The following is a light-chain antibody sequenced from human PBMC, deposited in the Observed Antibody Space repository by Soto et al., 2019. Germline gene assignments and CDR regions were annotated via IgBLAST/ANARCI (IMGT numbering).Light chain of an antibody. V-gene: IGKV3-15*01. Sequence: EIVLTQSPATLSVSPGERATLSCRASQSVSSKLAWYQQKPGQAPRLLIYAASTRATSVPARFSGSGSGTDFTLTISSLQSEDFAVYYCQQYANWPLTFGGGTKMESK. J-gene: IGKJ4*01. CDR1: QSVSSK. CDR2: AAS. CDR3: QQYANWPLT.